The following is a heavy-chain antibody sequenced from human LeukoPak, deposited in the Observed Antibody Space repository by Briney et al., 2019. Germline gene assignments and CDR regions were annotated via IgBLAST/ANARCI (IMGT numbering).Heavy chain of an antibody. Sequence: SETLSLTCAVYGGSFSDSSWNWIRQPRGKGLEWIGEIDHSGSTNYNPSLKSRVIISVDTSKNQFSLKLSSVTAADTAVYYCATGIAKPDPIVVVPAASRVALAFDYWGQGTPVTVSS. J-gene: IGHJ4*02. D-gene: IGHD2-2*01. CDR2: IDHSGST. V-gene: IGHV4-34*01. CDR3: ATGIAKPDPIVVVPAASRVALAFDY. CDR1: GGSFSDSS.